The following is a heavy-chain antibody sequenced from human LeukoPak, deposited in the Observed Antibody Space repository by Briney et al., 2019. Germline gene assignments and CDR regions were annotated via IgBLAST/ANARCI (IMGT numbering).Heavy chain of an antibody. Sequence: KPSETLSLTCTVSGGSISSYYWSWIRQPAGKGLEWIGSIYHSGSSYYNPSLKSRVTISVDTSKNQFSLKLSSVTAADTAVYYCARHSSYYGNFDYWGQGTLVTVSS. V-gene: IGHV4-59*05. CDR3: ARHSSYYGNFDY. D-gene: IGHD3-10*01. CDR1: GGSISSYY. CDR2: IYHSGSS. J-gene: IGHJ4*02.